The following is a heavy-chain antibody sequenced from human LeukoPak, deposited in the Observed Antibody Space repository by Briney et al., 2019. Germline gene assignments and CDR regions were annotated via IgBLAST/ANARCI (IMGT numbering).Heavy chain of an antibody. V-gene: IGHV3-23*01. D-gene: IGHD3-10*01. CDR3: AKDSMDRGVYYYYYYGMDV. Sequence: GGSLRLSCAASGFTFSSYAMSWVRQAPGKGLEWVSAISGSGGSTYYADSVKGRFTISRDNSKNTLYLQMNSLRAEDTAVYYCAKDSMDRGVYYYYYYGMDVWGQGTTVTVSS. CDR1: GFTFSSYA. J-gene: IGHJ6*02. CDR2: ISGSGGST.